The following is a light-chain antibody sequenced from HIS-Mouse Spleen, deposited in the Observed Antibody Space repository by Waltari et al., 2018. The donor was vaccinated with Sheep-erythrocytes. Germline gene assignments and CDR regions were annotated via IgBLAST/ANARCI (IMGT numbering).Light chain of an antibody. V-gene: IGLV2-23*01. CDR2: EGS. Sequence: SALTQPASVSGSPGQSITISCTGTSSDVGSYNLVSWYQQHPGKAPKLVIYEGSKRPSGVSTRFSGSKSGNTASLTISGLQAEDEADYYCCSYAGSSTPWVFGGGTKLTVL. J-gene: IGLJ3*02. CDR1: SSDVGSYNL. CDR3: CSYAGSSTPWV.